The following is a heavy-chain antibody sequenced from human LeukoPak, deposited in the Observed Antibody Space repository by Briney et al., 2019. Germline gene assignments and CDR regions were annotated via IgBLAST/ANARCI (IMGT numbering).Heavy chain of an antibody. CDR1: GGSISSSGYY. Sequence: KPSETLSLTCTVSGGSISSSGYYWGWIRQPPGKGLEWTGSIYYSGSTYYNPSLKSRVTISVDTSKNQFSLKLSSVTAADTAVYYCARGGVTTFDYWGQGTLVTVSS. J-gene: IGHJ4*02. CDR3: ARGGVTTFDY. V-gene: IGHV4-39*07. D-gene: IGHD2-21*02. CDR2: IYYSGST.